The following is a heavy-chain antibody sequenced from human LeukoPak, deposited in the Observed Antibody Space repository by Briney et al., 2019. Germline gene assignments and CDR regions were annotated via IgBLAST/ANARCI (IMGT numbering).Heavy chain of an antibody. V-gene: IGHV1-46*01. CDR1: GYTFTSYY. CDR2: INPSSGST. CDR3: ARVGPHYYGVLYYFDY. Sequence: GASVKVSCKASGYTFTSYYMHWVRQAPGQGLEWMGIINPSSGSTTYAQKFQGRVTMTRDTSISTAYMELSRLRSDDTAVYYCARVGPHYYGVLYYFDYWGQGTLVTVSS. D-gene: IGHD3-10*01. J-gene: IGHJ4*02.